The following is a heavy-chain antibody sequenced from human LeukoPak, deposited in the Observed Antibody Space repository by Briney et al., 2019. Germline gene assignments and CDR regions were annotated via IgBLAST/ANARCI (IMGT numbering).Heavy chain of an antibody. CDR1: GYSFTSNW. J-gene: IGHJ4*02. V-gene: IGHV5-51*01. D-gene: IGHD6-19*01. CDR2: IYPGDSDT. Sequence: GESLKISCKGSGYSFTSNWIGWVRQMPGKGLEWMGIIYPGDSDTRYSPSFQGQVTISADKSISTAYLQWSSLKASDTAMYYWARRIAVAGAYYFDYWGQGTLVTVSS. CDR3: ARRIAVAGAYYFDY.